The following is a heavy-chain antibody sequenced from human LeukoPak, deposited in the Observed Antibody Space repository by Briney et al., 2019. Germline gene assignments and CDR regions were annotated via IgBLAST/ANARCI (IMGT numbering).Heavy chain of an antibody. Sequence: SETLSLTCAVYGGSFSGYYWSWIRQPPGKGLEWIGEINHSGSTNYNPSLKSRVTISVDTSKNQFSLKLSSVTAADTAVYYCARATPLDYWGQGTLVTVSS. CDR2: INHSGST. J-gene: IGHJ4*02. CDR1: GGSFSGYY. V-gene: IGHV4-34*01. CDR3: ARATPLDY. D-gene: IGHD5-12*01.